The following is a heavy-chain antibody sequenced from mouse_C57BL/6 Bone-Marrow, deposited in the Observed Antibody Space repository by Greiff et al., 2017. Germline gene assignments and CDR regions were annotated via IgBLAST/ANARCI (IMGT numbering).Heavy chain of an antibody. CDR1: GFTFSDYG. CDR3: ATPRYYGSSYNPFAY. D-gene: IGHD1-1*01. J-gene: IGHJ3*01. Sequence: DVHLVESGGGLVKPGGSLKLSCAASGFTFSDYGMHWVRQAPEKGLEWVAYISSGSSTIYYADTVKGRFTISRDNAKNTLFLQMTSLRSEDTAMYCCATPRYYGSSYNPFAYWGQGTLVTVSA. CDR2: ISSGSSTI. V-gene: IGHV5-17*01.